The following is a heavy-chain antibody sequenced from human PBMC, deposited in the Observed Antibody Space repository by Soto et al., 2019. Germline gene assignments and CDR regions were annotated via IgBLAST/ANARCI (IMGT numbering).Heavy chain of an antibody. CDR3: AAVRGVIISYFDY. D-gene: IGHD3-10*01. CDR2: ISGSGGST. CDR1: GFTFSSYA. V-gene: IGHV3-23*01. Sequence: PGGSLRLSCAASGFTFSSYAMSWVRQAPGKGLEWVSAISGSGGSTYYADSVKGRFTISRDNSKNTLYLQMNSLRAEDTAVYYCAAVRGVIISYFDYWGQGTLVTVSS. J-gene: IGHJ4*02.